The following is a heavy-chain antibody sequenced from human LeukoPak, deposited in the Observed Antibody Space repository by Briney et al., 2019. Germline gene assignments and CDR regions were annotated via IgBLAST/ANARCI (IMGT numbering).Heavy chain of an antibody. J-gene: IGHJ6*03. CDR2: MNWNGDSR. CDR3: ARVTGYYFYIDL. Sequence: RPGGSLRLSCGASGFIFDDYGMAWVRQAPGKGLERVAGMNWNGDSRGYADSVKGRFTISRDNAKNSLQLQMSSLRPEDTAFYYCARVTGYYFYIDLWGNGTTVTVSS. CDR1: GFIFDDYG. V-gene: IGHV3-20*04.